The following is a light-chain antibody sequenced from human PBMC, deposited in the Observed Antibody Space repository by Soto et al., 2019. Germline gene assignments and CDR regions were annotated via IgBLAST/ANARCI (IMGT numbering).Light chain of an antibody. Sequence: QSALTQPPSASGSPGQSVTFSCTGTSSDIGDYNYVSWYQQHPGKAPKLMIYEVTKRPSGVPDRFSGSKSGNTASLTVSGLQADDEADYYCSSHAGNNNYVFRTGTTVTVL. J-gene: IGLJ1*01. CDR2: EVT. CDR3: SSHAGNNNYV. V-gene: IGLV2-8*01. CDR1: SSDIGDYNY.